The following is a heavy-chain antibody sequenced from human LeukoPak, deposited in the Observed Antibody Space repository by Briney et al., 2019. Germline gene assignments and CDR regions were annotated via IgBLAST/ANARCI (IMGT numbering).Heavy chain of an antibody. CDR1: GFTFSSYS. Sequence: PGGSLRLSCAASGFTFSSYSMNWVRQAPGKGLEWVSSISSSSYIYYADSVKGRFTISRDNAKNSLYLQMNSLRAEDTAVYYCARDLRSTAALVLDAFDIWGQGTMVTVSS. CDR3: ARDLRSTAALVLDAFDI. D-gene: IGHD6-13*01. CDR2: ISSSSYI. V-gene: IGHV3-21*01. J-gene: IGHJ3*02.